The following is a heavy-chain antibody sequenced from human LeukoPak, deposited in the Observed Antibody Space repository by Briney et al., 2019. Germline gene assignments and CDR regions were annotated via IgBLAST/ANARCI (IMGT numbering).Heavy chain of an antibody. CDR1: GFTFSRSW. J-gene: IGHJ4*02. CDR2: ISPDGSTK. V-gene: IGHV3-7*03. D-gene: IGHD6-13*01. Sequence: GGSLRLSCAASGFTFSRSWMSWVRQPPGKGLEWVADISPDGSTKYHMDSVKGRFTISRDNAKDSLYLEMSRLRDDDTAMYYCATGASGSWDFGGQGTLVTVSS. CDR3: ATGASGSWDF.